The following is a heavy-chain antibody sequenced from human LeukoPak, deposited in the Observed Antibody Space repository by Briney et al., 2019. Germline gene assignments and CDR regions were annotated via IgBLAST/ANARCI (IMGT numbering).Heavy chain of an antibody. CDR1: GYTFTGYY. CDR3: ARASRVSSGLRVIGY. CDR2: INPNSGGT. D-gene: IGHD6-19*01. J-gene: IGHJ4*02. Sequence: ASVKVSCKASGYTFTGYYMHWVRQAPGQGLEWMGWINPNSGGTNYAQKFQGRVTMTRDTSISTAYMELSRLRSDDTAVYYCARASRVSSGLRVIGYWGQGTPVTVSS. V-gene: IGHV1-2*02.